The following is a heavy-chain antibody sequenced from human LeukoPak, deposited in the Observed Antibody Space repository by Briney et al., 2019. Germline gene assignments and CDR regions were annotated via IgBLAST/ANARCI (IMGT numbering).Heavy chain of an antibody. CDR2: LTDSGGTT. J-gene: IGHJ3*02. Sequence: GGSLRLSCVASGFTFSSYAMGWVRQAPGKRPEWVSSLTDSGGTTYYVDSVKGRFTISRDNSKNTLYLHMNSLRAEDTAMYYCAKERDAFDIWGQGTVVAVSS. CDR3: AKERDAFDI. CDR1: GFTFSSYA. V-gene: IGHV3-23*01.